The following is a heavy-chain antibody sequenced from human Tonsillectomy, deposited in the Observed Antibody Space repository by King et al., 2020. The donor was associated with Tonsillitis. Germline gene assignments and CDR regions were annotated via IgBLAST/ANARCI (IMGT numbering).Heavy chain of an antibody. Sequence: QLVQSGGGLVQPGRSLRLSCAASGFNFVDYAMYWVRQAPGKGLEWVSGINWDSGSIAYADSVMGRFTISRDNAKNSLYLQMNSLRPEDTALYYCASSLGYWGQGTLVTVSS. CDR1: GFNFVDYA. CDR3: ASSLGY. V-gene: IGHV3-9*01. D-gene: IGHD7-27*01. CDR2: INWDSGSI. J-gene: IGHJ4*02.